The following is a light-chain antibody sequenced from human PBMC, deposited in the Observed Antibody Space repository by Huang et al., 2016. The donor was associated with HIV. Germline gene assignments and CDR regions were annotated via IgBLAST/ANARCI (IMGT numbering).Light chain of an antibody. CDR3: QQRSTWPPT. CDR2: DAS. CDR1: QSVDTY. J-gene: IGKJ4*01. V-gene: IGKV3-11*01. Sequence: DIVLTQSPVTLSRSPGQGATLSCRASQSVDTYLAWYQQKPGQAPRLLIYDASNRATGIPSRFTGRGSGTDFTLTISSLEPDDFVVYFCQQRSTWPPTFGGGTTIEIK.